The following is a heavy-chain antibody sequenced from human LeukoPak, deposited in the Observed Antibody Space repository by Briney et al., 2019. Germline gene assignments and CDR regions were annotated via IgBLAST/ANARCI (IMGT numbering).Heavy chain of an antibody. CDR2: IIPILGIA. CDR3: ARGDSSWYKPEQYYFDY. Sequence: SVKVSCKASGGTFSSYAISWVRPAPGQGRWWMGRIIPILGIANYAQKFQGRVTITADKSTSTAYMELSSLRSEDTAVYYCARGDSSWYKPEQYYFDYWGQGTLVTVSS. J-gene: IGHJ4*02. CDR1: GGTFSSYA. V-gene: IGHV1-69*04. D-gene: IGHD6-13*01.